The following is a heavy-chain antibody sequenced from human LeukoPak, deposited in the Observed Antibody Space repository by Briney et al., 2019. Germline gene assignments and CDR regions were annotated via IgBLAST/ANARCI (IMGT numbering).Heavy chain of an antibody. Sequence: GGSLRLSCAASGFTFDDYAMHWVRQAPGKGLEWVSGISWNSGSIGYADSVKGRFTISRDNAKNSLYLQMNSLRAEDTALYYCAKDSAGYSSSWYAFDIWGQGTMVTVSS. D-gene: IGHD6-13*01. CDR3: AKDSAGYSSSWYAFDI. CDR2: ISWNSGSI. V-gene: IGHV3-9*01. J-gene: IGHJ3*02. CDR1: GFTFDDYA.